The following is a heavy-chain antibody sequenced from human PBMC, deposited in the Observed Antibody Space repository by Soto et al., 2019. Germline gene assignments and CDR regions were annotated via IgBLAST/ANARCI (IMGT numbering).Heavy chain of an antibody. CDR3: ARVGCTNGVCHYYYYYYMDV. CDR2: IYYSGST. V-gene: IGHV4-39*01. J-gene: IGHJ6*03. CDR1: GGSISSSSYY. D-gene: IGHD2-8*01. Sequence: QLQLQESGPGLVKTSETLSLTCTVSGGSISSSSYYWGWIRQPPGKGLEWLGSIYYSGSTYYNPSLNSRVTISVYTSKNQCSLKLSYVTAADTAVYYCARVGCTNGVCHYYYYYYMDVWGKGNKVNVSS.